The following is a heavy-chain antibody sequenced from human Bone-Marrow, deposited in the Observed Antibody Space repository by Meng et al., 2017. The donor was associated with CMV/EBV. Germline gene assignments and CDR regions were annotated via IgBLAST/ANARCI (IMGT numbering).Heavy chain of an antibody. CDR2: ISYDGSNK. CDR1: GFTFSSYA. Sequence: GGSLRLSCAASGFTFSSYAMHWVRQAPGKGLEWVAVISYDGSNKYYADSVKGRFTISRDNSKNTLYLQMNSLRAEDTAVYYCARVLVPAAIYYYGMDVWGQGTTVTVSS. V-gene: IGHV3-30*04. CDR3: ARVLVPAAIYYYGMDV. J-gene: IGHJ6*02. D-gene: IGHD2-2*02.